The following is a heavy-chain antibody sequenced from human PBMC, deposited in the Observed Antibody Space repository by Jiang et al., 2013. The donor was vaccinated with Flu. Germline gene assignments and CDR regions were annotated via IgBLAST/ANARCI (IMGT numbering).Heavy chain of an antibody. J-gene: IGHJ6*02. V-gene: IGHV3-73*01. Sequence: SGKGLEWVGRIRSKANSYATAYAASVKGRFTISRDDSKNTAYLQMNSLKTEDTAVYYCTRHVGLDWGDGMDVWGQGTTVTVSS. D-gene: IGHD7-27*01. CDR2: IRSKANSYAT. CDR3: TRHVGLDWGDGMDV.